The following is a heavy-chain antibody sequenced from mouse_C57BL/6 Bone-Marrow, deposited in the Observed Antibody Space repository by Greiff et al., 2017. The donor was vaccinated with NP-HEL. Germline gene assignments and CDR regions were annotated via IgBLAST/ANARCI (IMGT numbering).Heavy chain of an antibody. Sequence: HLVESGPELVKPGASVKISCKASGYSFTDYNMNWVKQSNGKSLEWIGVINPNYGTTSYNQKFKGKATLTVDQSSSTAYMQLNSLTSEDSAVYYCARGGSHPAWFAYWGQGTLVTVSA. CDR3: ARGGSHPAWFAY. CDR2: INPNYGTT. CDR1: GYSFTDYN. V-gene: IGHV1-39*01. J-gene: IGHJ3*01.